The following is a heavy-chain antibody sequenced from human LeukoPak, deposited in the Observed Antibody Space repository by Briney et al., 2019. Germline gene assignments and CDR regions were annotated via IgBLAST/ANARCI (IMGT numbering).Heavy chain of an antibody. CDR1: GGSISSGSYY. Sequence: SRTLSLTCTVSGGSISSGSYYWSWIRQPAGKGLEWIGRIYTSGSTNYNPSLKSRVTISVDTSKNQFSLKLSSVTAADTAVYYCARDLYDYGGHYFDYWGQGTLVTVSS. J-gene: IGHJ4*02. CDR3: ARDLYDYGGHYFDY. CDR2: IYTSGST. V-gene: IGHV4-61*02. D-gene: IGHD4-23*01.